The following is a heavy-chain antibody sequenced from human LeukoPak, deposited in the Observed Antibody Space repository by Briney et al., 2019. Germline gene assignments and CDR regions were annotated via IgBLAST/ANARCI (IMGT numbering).Heavy chain of an antibody. Sequence: SETLSLTCAVYGGSFSVYHWTWIRQSPEKGLEWIGEINHRGTTNYNPSLKSRVTMSVDTSTNQFSLKLTSVTAADTALYYCARQLGAFDIWGQGTMVTVSS. CDR1: GGSFSVYH. V-gene: IGHV4-34*01. CDR3: ARQLGAFDI. J-gene: IGHJ3*02. CDR2: INHRGTT. D-gene: IGHD3-16*01.